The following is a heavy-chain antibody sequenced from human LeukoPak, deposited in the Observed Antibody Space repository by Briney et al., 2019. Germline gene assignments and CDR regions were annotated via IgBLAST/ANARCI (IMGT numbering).Heavy chain of an antibody. D-gene: IGHD3-10*01. V-gene: IGHV4-39*01. CDR1: GGSISSSSNY. CDR3: SRSSYGSGRPYYFDY. J-gene: IGHJ4*02. CDR2: IYYSGST. Sequence: SETLSLTCTVSGGSISSSSNYWGWVRQPPGKGLEWVASIYYSGSTSYNPSLRSRVTISVDTSKNQFSLKLSSVTAADTAVYYCSRSSYGSGRPYYFDYWGQGTLVTVSS.